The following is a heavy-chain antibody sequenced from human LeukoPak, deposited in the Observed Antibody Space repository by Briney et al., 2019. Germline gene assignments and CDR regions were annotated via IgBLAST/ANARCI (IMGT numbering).Heavy chain of an antibody. CDR3: ARDNVVVPAASGMDV. D-gene: IGHD2-2*01. J-gene: IGHJ6*02. CDR1: GYTFTSYG. CDR2: ISAYNGNT. Sequence: APVKVSCKASGYTFTSYGISWVRQAPGQGLEWMGWISAYNGNTNYAQKLQGRVTMTTDTSTSTAYMELRSLGSDDTAVYYCARDNVVVPAASGMDVWGQGTTVTVSS. V-gene: IGHV1-18*01.